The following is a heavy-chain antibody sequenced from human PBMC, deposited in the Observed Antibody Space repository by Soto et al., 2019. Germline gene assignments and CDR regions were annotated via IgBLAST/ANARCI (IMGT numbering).Heavy chain of an antibody. V-gene: IGHV3-23*01. CDR2: ISGSGGNT. J-gene: IGHJ4*02. CDR3: AKVVGVTTGDY. Sequence: GGSLRLSCAASGFTFGSNAMSWVRQAPGKVLEWVSSISGSGGNTYYTDSVKGRFTISRDNSKNTLYLQMNRLRAEDTAFYYCAKVVGVTTGDYWGQGTLVTVSS. CDR1: GFTFGSNA. D-gene: IGHD1-26*01.